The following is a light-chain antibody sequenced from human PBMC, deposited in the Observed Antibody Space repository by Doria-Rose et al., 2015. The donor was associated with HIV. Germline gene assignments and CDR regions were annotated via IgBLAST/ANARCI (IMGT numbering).Light chain of an antibody. Sequence: IGLTQSPGTLSLSPGERATLSCRASQSVSSSYLAWYQQKPGQAPRLLIYGASSRATGIPDRFSGSGSGTDFTLTISRLEPEDFEVYYCQQYGSSPPYTFGQGTKLEI. CDR1: QSVSSSY. CDR3: QQYGSSPPYT. CDR2: GAS. J-gene: IGKJ2*01. V-gene: IGKV3-20*01.